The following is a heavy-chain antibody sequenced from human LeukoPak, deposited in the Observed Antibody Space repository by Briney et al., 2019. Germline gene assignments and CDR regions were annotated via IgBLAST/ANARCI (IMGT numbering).Heavy chain of an antibody. CDR1: GFTFSSYW. CDR3: ATKSGNYYNY. V-gene: IGHV3-74*01. J-gene: IGHJ4*02. Sequence: GGSLRLSCAASGFTFSSYWMNWVRQAPGKGLVWVSRIASDGSSTTYADSVKGRFSISRDNSKNTLYPQMNSLRVEDTAVYYCATKSGNYYNYWGQGSLVTVSS. CDR2: IASDGSST. D-gene: IGHD1-26*01.